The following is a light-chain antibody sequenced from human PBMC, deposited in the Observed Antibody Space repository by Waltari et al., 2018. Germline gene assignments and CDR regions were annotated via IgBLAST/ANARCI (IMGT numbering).Light chain of an antibody. Sequence: DVQMTQSPFSLSASVGDRVTITCRASQRIDNFLSWYQQKPGKAPNLLIYGASNLQSGVPSRFSGSGFGTDFTLTITSLQPQDSATYYCQQSYTTSWTFGQGTTVEVK. CDR2: GAS. CDR3: QQSYTTSWT. J-gene: IGKJ1*01. V-gene: IGKV1-39*01. CDR1: QRIDNF.